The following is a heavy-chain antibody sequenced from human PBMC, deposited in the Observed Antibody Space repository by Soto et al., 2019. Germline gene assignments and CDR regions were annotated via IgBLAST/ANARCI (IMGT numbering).Heavy chain of an antibody. V-gene: IGHV3-9*01. CDR1: GFTFDDYA. CDR2: ISWNSGTI. D-gene: IGHD6-13*01. CDR3: AKDMRGGSSSSRYYYGLDV. Sequence: EVQLVESGGGLVQPGRSLRLSCAASGFTFDDYAMHWVRQAPGKGLEWVSGISWNSGTIVYADSVKGRFTISRDNAKNTLVXQMNSLRGEDTALYYCAKDMRGGSSSSRYYYGLDVWGQGTTVTVSS. J-gene: IGHJ6*02.